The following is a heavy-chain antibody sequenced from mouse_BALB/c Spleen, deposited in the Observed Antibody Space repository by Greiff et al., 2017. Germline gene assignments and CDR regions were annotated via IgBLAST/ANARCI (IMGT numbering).Heavy chain of an antibody. CDR2: ISSGSSTI. J-gene: IGHJ4*01. CDR3: TRQAMDY. Sequence: DVKLVESGGGLVQPGGSRKLSCAASGFTFTSFGMHWVRQAPEKGLEWVAYISSGSSTIYYADTVKGRFTITRDNPKNTLFLQMNSLSSEDTAMYYCTRQAMDYWGQGTSVTVSS. CDR1: GFTFTSFG. V-gene: IGHV5-17*02.